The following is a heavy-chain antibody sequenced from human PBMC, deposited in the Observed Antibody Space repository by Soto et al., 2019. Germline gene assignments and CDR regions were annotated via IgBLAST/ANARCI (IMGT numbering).Heavy chain of an antibody. CDR2: IIPLFRTP. V-gene: IGHV1-69*12. D-gene: IGHD1-1*01. CDR1: GGTFSSSA. J-gene: IGHJ6*02. Sequence: QVQLVQSGAEMKEPGSSVKVSCKTSGGTFSSSAISWLRQAPGQGLEWMGGIIPLFRTPDYAQKFQGRVTSAADESTSTANMEPRSLRYEDTAVYYCARATERLQSGRNYCYILDVWGQGTIITVSS. CDR3: ARATERLQSGRNYCYILDV.